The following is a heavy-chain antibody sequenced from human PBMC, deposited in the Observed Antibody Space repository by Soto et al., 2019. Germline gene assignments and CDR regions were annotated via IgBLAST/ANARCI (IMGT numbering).Heavy chain of an antibody. CDR3: SRENWFQDY. J-gene: IGHJ4*02. CDR2: RKNDGSEQ. D-gene: IGHD3-10*01. V-gene: IGHV3-7*03. CDR1: GFTFTTYY. Sequence: GSLSLSCAASGFTFTTYYMTWVRQAPAKGVEWVASRKNDGSEQYYVDSVKGRFTISRDNAQNPLYLQMNSLEAGDTALYYCSRENWFQDYWGQGTLVTVSS.